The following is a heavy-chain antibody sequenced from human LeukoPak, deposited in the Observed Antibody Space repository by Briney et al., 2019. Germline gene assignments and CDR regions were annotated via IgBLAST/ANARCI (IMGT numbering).Heavy chain of an antibody. CDR3: ARDIWSGHAFDI. D-gene: IGHD3-3*01. Sequence: GGSLRLSCAASGFTFSTFAMIWVRQPPGKGLEWVSSIFPSGGEIHYADSVKGRFTISRDNSKNTLYLQMNSLRAEDTAVYYCARDIWSGHAFDIWGQGTMVTVSS. J-gene: IGHJ3*02. V-gene: IGHV3-23*01. CDR2: IFPSGGEI. CDR1: GFTFSTFA.